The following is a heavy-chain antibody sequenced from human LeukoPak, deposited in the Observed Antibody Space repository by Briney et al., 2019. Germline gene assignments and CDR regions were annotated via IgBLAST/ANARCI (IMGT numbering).Heavy chain of an antibody. CDR1: GFTFSSYW. D-gene: IGHD3-3*01. Sequence: WGSLSLSCAAAGFTFSSYWMHWVRQAPGKGLVWVSRVNSDGSSTSYADSVKGRFTISRDNAKNTLYLQMNSLRAEDTAVYHCARESPAPLRFLEWLPPRDAFDIWGQGTMVTVSS. V-gene: IGHV3-74*01. CDR2: VNSDGSST. CDR3: ARESPAPLRFLEWLPPRDAFDI. J-gene: IGHJ3*02.